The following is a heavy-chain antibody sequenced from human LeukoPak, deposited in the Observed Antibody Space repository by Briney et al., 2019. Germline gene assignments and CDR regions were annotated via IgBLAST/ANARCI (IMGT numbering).Heavy chain of an antibody. D-gene: IGHD4-17*01. J-gene: IGHJ4*02. Sequence: ASVKVSCKASGYTFTSYGISWVRQAPGQGLEWMGWITAYNGNTNYAQKLQGRVTMTTDTSTSPAYMELRSLRSDATAVYYCARSTASQPLSFDYWGQGTLVTVSS. CDR2: ITAYNGNT. CDR3: ARSTASQPLSFDY. V-gene: IGHV1-18*01. CDR1: GYTFTSYG.